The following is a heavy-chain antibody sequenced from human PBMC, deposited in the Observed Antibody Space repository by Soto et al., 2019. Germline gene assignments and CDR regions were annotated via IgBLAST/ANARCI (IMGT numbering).Heavy chain of an antibody. Sequence: PSETLSLTCTVSGGSISSSSYYWGWIRQPPGKGLEWIGSIYYSGSTYYNPSLKSRVTISVDTSKNQFSLKLSSVTAADTAVYYCARREADYDILTGYYRTYGMDVWGQGTTVTVSS. D-gene: IGHD3-9*01. V-gene: IGHV4-39*01. CDR3: ARREADYDILTGYYRTYGMDV. J-gene: IGHJ6*02. CDR1: GGSISSSSYY. CDR2: IYYSGST.